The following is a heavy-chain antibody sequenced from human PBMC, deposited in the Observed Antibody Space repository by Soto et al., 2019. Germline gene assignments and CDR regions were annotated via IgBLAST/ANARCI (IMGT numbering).Heavy chain of an antibody. Sequence: QLQLQESGPALVRPSEPLSLNCVVSGGSTSSTIHYWGWIRQPPGKGLEWIGSMSHSGSTHYNPSLKSRVNISADKSKNSFSLTLTTMTPADTAVYFCARHIDYNILTGYFDWGQGTLVTVSS. CDR1: GGSTSSTIHY. V-gene: IGHV4-39*01. CDR3: ARHIDYNILTGYFD. D-gene: IGHD3-9*01. CDR2: MSHSGST. J-gene: IGHJ4*02.